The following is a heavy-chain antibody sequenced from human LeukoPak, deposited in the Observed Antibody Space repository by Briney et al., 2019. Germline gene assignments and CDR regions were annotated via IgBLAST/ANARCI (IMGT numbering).Heavy chain of an antibody. CDR2: INPSSGGT. D-gene: IGHD3-22*01. J-gene: IGHJ3*02. Sequence: ASVKVSCKASGYTFTGYYMHWVRQAPGQGLEWMGWINPSSGGTNYAQKFQGRVTMTRDTSISTAYMELSRLRSDDTAVYYCARVQSSRYYYDSSQDAFDIWGQGTMVTVSS. V-gene: IGHV1-2*02. CDR1: GYTFTGYY. CDR3: ARVQSSRYYYDSSQDAFDI.